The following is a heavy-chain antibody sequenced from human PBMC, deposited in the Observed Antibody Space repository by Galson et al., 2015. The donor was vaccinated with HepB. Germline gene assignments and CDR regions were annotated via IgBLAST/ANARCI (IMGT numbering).Heavy chain of an antibody. Sequence: SETLSLTCTVSGGSISSSSYYWGWIRQPPGKGLEWIGSIYYSGSTYYNPSLKSRVTISVDTSKNQFSLKLSSVTAADTAVYYCARDVPPDYGSGSYLDYWGQGTLVTVSS. D-gene: IGHD3-10*01. CDR1: GGSISSSSYY. CDR2: IYYSGST. CDR3: ARDVPPDYGSGSYLDY. J-gene: IGHJ4*02. V-gene: IGHV4-39*07.